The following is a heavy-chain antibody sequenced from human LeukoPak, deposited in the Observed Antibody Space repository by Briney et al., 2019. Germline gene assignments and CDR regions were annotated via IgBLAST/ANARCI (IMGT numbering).Heavy chain of an antibody. V-gene: IGHV3-48*03. Sequence: PGGSLRLSCAASGFTFSSYEMIWVRQAPGKGLECVSYISGSGRTIYYADSVKGRFTISRDNAKNSLYLQMYSLRAGDTAAYYCASPQTSGYAFGYWGQGPLVTVSS. CDR2: ISGSGRTI. CDR3: ASPQTSGYAFGY. CDR1: GFTFSSYE. J-gene: IGHJ4*02. D-gene: IGHD5-12*01.